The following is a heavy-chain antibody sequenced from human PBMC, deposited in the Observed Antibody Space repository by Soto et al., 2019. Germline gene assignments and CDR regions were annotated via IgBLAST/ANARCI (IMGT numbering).Heavy chain of an antibody. V-gene: IGHV3-7*01. CDR1: GFTGSTYW. CDR3: VCGGNFFVF. Sequence: EVQLVESGGGLVQPGGSLRLPCAASGFTGSTYWMTWLHQPPGKGLEWVASINQDGSERYYVDSVRGQFTISSDNAKNSPYLQMNSLRAAETAVYYCVCGGNFFVFWGQGTLVNVSP. CDR2: INQDGSER. J-gene: IGHJ4*02. D-gene: IGHD3-16*01.